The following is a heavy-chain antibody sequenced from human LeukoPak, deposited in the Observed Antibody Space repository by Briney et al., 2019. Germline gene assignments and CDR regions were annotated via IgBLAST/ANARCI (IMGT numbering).Heavy chain of an antibody. CDR3: AKDGGEYYDILTGYYPRLYYMDV. V-gene: IGHV3-21*04. Sequence: GGSLRLSCAASGFTFSSYSMNWVRQAPGKGLEWVSSISSSSSYIYYADSVKGRFTTSRDNAKNSLYLQMNSLRAEDTAVYYCAKDGGEYYDILTGYYPRLYYMDVWGKGTTVTISS. CDR2: ISSSSSYI. D-gene: IGHD3-9*01. CDR1: GFTFSSYS. J-gene: IGHJ6*03.